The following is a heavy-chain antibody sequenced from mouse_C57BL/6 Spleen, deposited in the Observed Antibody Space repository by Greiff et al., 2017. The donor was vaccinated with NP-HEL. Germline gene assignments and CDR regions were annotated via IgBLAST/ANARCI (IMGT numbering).Heavy chain of an antibody. CDR1: GFTFSSYT. Sequence: EVKLVESGGGLVKPGGSLKLSCAASGFTFSSYTMSWVRQTPEKRLEWVATISGGGGNTYYPDSVKGRFTISSDNAKNTLYLQMSSLRSEDTALYYCGRRGGGGWYFDVWGTGTTVTVSS. CDR3: GRRGGGGWYFDV. CDR2: ISGGGGNT. J-gene: IGHJ1*03. V-gene: IGHV5-9*01.